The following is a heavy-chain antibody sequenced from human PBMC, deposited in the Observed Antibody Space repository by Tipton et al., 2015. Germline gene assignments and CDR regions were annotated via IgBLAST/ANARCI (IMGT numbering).Heavy chain of an antibody. CDR3: AGDYSSGWYGDCLDP. Sequence: PLRLSCAASGLTFSSFWMSWVRQAPGKGLEWVAHINPDGSGTYYVDSVKGRFTISRDNAKNSLYLQMNSLRAEDTAVYYCAGDYSSGWYGDCLDPWGQGTLVTVSS. D-gene: IGHD6-19*01. J-gene: IGHJ5*02. CDR2: INPDGSGT. CDR1: GLTFSSFW. V-gene: IGHV3-7*01.